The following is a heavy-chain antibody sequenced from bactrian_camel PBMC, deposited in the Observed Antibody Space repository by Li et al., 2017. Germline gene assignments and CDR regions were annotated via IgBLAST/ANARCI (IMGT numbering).Heavy chain of an antibody. CDR3: AATRGPLPVRWVFEEGRYNY. J-gene: IGHJ4*01. CDR1: GYTISSNC. Sequence: HVQLVESGGGSVQAGGSLRLSCAASGYTISSNCMGWFRRAPGKERVRVAGIDSDAFTRYADAVKGRFTISKDHAKNTLYLQMNSLKPEDTATYYCAATRGPLPVRWVFEEGRYNYWGQGTQVTVS. CDR2: IDSDAFT. V-gene: IGHV3S53*01. D-gene: IGHD5*01.